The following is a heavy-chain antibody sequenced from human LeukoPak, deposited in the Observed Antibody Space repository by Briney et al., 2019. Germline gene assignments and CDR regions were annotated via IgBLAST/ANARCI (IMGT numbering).Heavy chain of an antibody. J-gene: IGHJ6*02. D-gene: IGHD3-3*01. CDR3: ARPKESIFGVTLYGMDV. CDR2: ISAYNGNT. CDR1: GYTFTSYG. Sequence: APVNVSCTASGYTFTSYGISWVRQAPGQGLEWMGWISAYNGNTNYAQKLQGRVTMTTDTSTSTAYMELRSLRSDDTAVYYCARPKESIFGVTLYGMDVWGQGTTVTVSS. V-gene: IGHV1-18*01.